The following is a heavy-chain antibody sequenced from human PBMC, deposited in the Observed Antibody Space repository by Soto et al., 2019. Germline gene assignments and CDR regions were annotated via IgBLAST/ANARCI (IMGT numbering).Heavy chain of an antibody. Sequence: EVQLLESGGGLVQPGGSLRLSCGASGFSFSNYALSWVCQAPGKGLEWVSTFSAGGRAYYAASVKGRFTIAKDFSKNALHLQTNSLRAEDTAVYFCAKESMPEHYGDTLFDHWGQGTRVTVSS. CDR3: AKESMPEHYGDTLFDH. CDR1: GFSFSNYA. D-gene: IGHD4-17*01. J-gene: IGHJ4*02. V-gene: IGHV3-23*01. CDR2: FSAGGRA.